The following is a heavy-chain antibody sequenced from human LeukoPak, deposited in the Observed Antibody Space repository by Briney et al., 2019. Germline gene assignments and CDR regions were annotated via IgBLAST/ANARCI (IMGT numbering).Heavy chain of an antibody. D-gene: IGHD3-3*01. Sequence: SETLSLTCTVSGGSISSYYWSWIRQPPGKGLEWIGYIYYSGSTNYNPSLKSRVTISVDTSKNQFSLKLSSVTAADTAVYYCARRYGDFWSGYYGGNDYWGQGTLVTVSS. CDR2: IYYSGST. CDR3: ARRYGDFWSGYYGGNDY. CDR1: GGSISSYY. J-gene: IGHJ4*02. V-gene: IGHV4-59*12.